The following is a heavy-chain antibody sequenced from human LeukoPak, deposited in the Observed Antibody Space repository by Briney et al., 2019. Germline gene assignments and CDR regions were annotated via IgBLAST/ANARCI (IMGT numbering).Heavy chain of an antibody. CDR2: INHSGST. Sequence: SETLSLTCAVYGGSFSGYYWNWIRQPPGKGLEWIGEINHSGSTNYNPSLKSRVTISVDTSQNQFSLKVNSVTAADTAVYYCARGDCSSTICYSPMDVWGKGTTVTVSS. CDR1: GGSFSGYY. J-gene: IGHJ6*03. V-gene: IGHV4-34*01. D-gene: IGHD2-2*01. CDR3: ARGDCSSTICYSPMDV.